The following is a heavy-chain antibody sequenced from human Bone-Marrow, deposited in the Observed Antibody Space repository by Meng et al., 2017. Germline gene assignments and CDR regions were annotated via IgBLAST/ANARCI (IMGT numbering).Heavy chain of an antibody. CDR2: ISGSGGST. D-gene: IGHD2-21*01. CDR1: GYSFTSYW. V-gene: IGHV3-23*01. CDR3: AKDIPLT. J-gene: IGHJ5*02. Sequence: GESLKISCKGSGYSFTSYWIGWVRQAPGKGLEWVSAISGSGGSTYYADSVKGRFTISRDNSKNTLYLQMNSLRAEDTAVYYCAKDIPLTWGQGTLVTVSS.